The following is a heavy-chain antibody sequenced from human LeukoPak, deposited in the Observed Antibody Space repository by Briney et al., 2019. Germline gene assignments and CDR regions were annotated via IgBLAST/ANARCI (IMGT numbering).Heavy chain of an antibody. J-gene: IGHJ5*02. Sequence: GGSLRLSCAASGFTVSSNYMSWVRQAPGKGLEWVSVIYSGGSTYYADSVKGRFTISRDNSKNTLYLQMNSLRAEDTAVYYCAKLGYCSSTSCTTNWFDPWGQGTLVTVSS. CDR1: GFTVSSNY. V-gene: IGHV3-53*01. D-gene: IGHD2-2*01. CDR2: IYSGGST. CDR3: AKLGYCSSTSCTTNWFDP.